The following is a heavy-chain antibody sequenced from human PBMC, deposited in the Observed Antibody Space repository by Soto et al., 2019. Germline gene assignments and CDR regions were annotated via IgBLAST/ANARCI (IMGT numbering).Heavy chain of an antibody. D-gene: IGHD3-10*01. J-gene: IGHJ3*02. CDR3: AKVFGFGELFDVFDI. Sequence: GGPVRLSCAASGFTFGSSAMTWVRQALGKALEWGSVISGSGGITYSADSLKGRFTVSRDNSTKTLYLQMNSLRAEDTAVYYCAKVFGFGELFDVFDIWGQGTKVTVSS. CDR1: GFTFGSSA. V-gene: IGHV3-23*01. CDR2: ISGSGGIT.